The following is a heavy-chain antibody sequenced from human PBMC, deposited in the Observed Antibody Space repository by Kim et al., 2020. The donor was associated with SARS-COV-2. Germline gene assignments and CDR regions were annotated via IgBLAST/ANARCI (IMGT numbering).Heavy chain of an antibody. D-gene: IGHD7-27*01. CDR3: ARLTGERGDAFDI. Sequence: SETLSLTCTVSGGSISSSSYYWGWIRQPPGKGLEWIGSIYYSGSTYYNPSLKSRVTISVDTSKNQFSLKLSSVTAADTAVYYCARLTGERGDAFDIWGQG. J-gene: IGHJ3*02. V-gene: IGHV4-39*01. CDR2: IYYSGST. CDR1: GGSISSSSYY.